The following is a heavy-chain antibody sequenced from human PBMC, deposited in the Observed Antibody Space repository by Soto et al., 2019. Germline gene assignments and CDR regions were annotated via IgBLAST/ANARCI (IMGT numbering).Heavy chain of an antibody. CDR3: ASVRGGYYYAMDV. CDR1: GGSISSSNW. V-gene: IGHV4-4*02. Sequence: SETLSLTCAVSGGSISSSNWWSWVRQPPGKGLEWIGEIYHSGSTNYNPSLKSRVTISVNKSKNQFSLKLSSVTAADTAVYYCASVRGGYYYAMDVWGQGTTVTVSS. D-gene: IGHD3-10*02. J-gene: IGHJ6*02. CDR2: IYHSGST.